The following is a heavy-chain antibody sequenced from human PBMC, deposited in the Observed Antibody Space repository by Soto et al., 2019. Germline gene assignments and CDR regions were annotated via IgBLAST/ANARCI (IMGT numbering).Heavy chain of an antibody. V-gene: IGHV3-21*01. D-gene: IGHD5-18*01. Sequence: PGGSLRLSCAASGVTFSSYSMNWVRQAPGKGLEWVSSISSSSSYIYYADSVKGRFTISRDNAKNSLYLQMNSLRAEDTAVYYCASGPDVRDTAMVPFEPWGQGTLVTVSS. CDR3: ASGPDVRDTAMVPFEP. CDR2: ISSSSSYI. J-gene: IGHJ5*02. CDR1: GVTFSSYS.